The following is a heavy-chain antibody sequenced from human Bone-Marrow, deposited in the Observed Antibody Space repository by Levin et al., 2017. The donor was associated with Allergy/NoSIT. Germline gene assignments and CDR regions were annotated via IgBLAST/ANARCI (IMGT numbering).Heavy chain of an antibody. V-gene: IGHV4-34*01. Sequence: SETLSLTCAVYGGSFSGNYWTWIRQPPGKGLEWIGEISQSGSTNYNPSLKTRVTISVDTSKNQFSLKLTSVTAADTAVYYCAKINVRGVLIFRGMDVWGQGTTVTVSS. D-gene: IGHD3-10*02. CDR3: AKINVRGVLIFRGMDV. CDR2: ISQSGST. CDR1: GGSFSGNY. J-gene: IGHJ6*02.